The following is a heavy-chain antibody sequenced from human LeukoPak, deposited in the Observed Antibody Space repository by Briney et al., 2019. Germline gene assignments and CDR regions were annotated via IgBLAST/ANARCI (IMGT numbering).Heavy chain of an antibody. Sequence: ASVKVSCKASGYTFTDYYIHWVRQAPGQGLEWMGRINPKSGGPDYAQNFQGRVTMTRDTSITTAYMELSNLRSDDTAMYYCALGGDYGDYDPDYWGQGTLVTVSS. CDR2: INPKSGGP. J-gene: IGHJ4*02. V-gene: IGHV1-2*06. CDR1: GYTFTDYY. D-gene: IGHD4-17*01. CDR3: ALGGDYGDYDPDY.